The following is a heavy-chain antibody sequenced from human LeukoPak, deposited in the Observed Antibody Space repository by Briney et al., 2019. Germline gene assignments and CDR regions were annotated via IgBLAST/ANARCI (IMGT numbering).Heavy chain of an antibody. V-gene: IGHV4-59*12. CDR2: IYYGGST. Sequence: PSETLSLTCTVSGVSISSYYWSWIREPPGKGLEWIGYIYYGGSTDYNPSLKSRVTISKDTSKNQFSLKLSSMTAADTAVYYCARGSSSGWYEGAFDIWGQGTMVTVSS. J-gene: IGHJ3*02. CDR1: GVSISSYY. D-gene: IGHD6-19*01. CDR3: ARGSSSGWYEGAFDI.